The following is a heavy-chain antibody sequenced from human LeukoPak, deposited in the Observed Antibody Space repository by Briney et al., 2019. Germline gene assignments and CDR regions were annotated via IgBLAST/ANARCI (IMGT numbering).Heavy chain of an antibody. Sequence: SVKVSCKASGGTFSSYAISWVRQAPGQGLEWMGGIIPIFGTANYAQKFQGRVTITADESTSTAYMELSSLRSEDTAVYYCARRCSSSSCPFEYWGQGTLVTVSS. CDR2: IIPIFGTA. J-gene: IGHJ4*02. CDR3: ARRCSSSSCPFEY. V-gene: IGHV1-69*13. D-gene: IGHD2-2*01. CDR1: GGTFSSYA.